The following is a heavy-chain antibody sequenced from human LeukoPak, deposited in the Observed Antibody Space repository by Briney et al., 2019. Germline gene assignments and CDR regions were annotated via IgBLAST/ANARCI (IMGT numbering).Heavy chain of an antibody. CDR2: ISYDGSNK. V-gene: IGHV3-30*18. Sequence: GRSLRLSCAASGFTFSSYGMHWVRQAPGKGLEWVAVISYDGSNKYYADSVKGRFTISRDNSKNTLYLQMNSLRAEDTAVYYCAKSPSGYEPLEFQHWGQGTLVTVSS. D-gene: IGHD5-12*01. CDR1: GFTFSSYG. CDR3: AKSPSGYEPLEFQH. J-gene: IGHJ1*01.